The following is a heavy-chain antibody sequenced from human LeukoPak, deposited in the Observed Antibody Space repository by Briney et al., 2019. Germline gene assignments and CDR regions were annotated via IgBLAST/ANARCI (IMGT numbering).Heavy chain of an antibody. V-gene: IGHV3-23*01. CDR3: AKDLAITMIVVGLFDY. Sequence: PGASLRLSCAASGFTFSSYAMSWVRQAPGKGLEWVSAISGSGGSTYYADSVKGRFTISRDNSKNTLYLQMNSLRAEDTAVYNCAKDLAITMIVVGLFDYWGQGTLVTVSS. D-gene: IGHD3-22*01. J-gene: IGHJ4*02. CDR1: GFTFSSYA. CDR2: ISGSGGST.